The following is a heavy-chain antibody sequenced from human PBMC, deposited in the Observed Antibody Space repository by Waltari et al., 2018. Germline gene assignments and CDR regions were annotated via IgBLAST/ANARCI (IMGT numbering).Heavy chain of an antibody. CDR3: ARGRRYYDFWSGWDAFDI. V-gene: IGHV3-74*01. Sequence: GKGLVWVSRINSDGSSTSYADSVKGRFTISRDNAKNTLYLQMNSLRAEDTAVYYCARGRRYYDFWSGWDAFDIWGQGTMVTVSS. J-gene: IGHJ3*02. D-gene: IGHD3-3*01. CDR2: INSDGSST.